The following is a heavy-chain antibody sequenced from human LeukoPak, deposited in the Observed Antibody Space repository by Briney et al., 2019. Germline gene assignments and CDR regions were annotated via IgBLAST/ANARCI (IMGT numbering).Heavy chain of an antibody. J-gene: IGHJ4*02. CDR3: ASLVAVAADY. Sequence: GGSLRLSCAASGFTFSSYAMHWVRQAPGKGLEWVAVISYDGSDKYYADSVKGRFTISRDNSKNTLYLQMNSLRAEDTAAYYCASLVAVAADYWGQGTLVTVSS. CDR1: GFTFSSYA. V-gene: IGHV3-30-3*01. CDR2: ISYDGSDK. D-gene: IGHD6-19*01.